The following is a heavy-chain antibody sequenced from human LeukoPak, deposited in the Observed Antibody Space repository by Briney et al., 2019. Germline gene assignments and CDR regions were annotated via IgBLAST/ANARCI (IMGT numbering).Heavy chain of an antibody. CDR3: ARDPRLPDDYVRGSYRQEGYYFDY. CDR1: GFTFSSYW. J-gene: IGHJ4*02. V-gene: IGHV3-7*01. CDR2: IKQDGSEK. D-gene: IGHD3-16*02. Sequence: GGSLRLSCAASGFTFSSYWMSWVRQAPGKGLEWVANIKQDGSEKYYVDSVKGRFTISRDNAKNSLYLQMNSLRAEDTAVYYCARDPRLPDDYVRGSYRQEGYYFDYWGQGTLVTVSS.